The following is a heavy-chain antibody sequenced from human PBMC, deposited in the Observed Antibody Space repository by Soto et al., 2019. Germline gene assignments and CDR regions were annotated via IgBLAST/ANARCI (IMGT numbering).Heavy chain of an antibody. V-gene: IGHV1-18*01. CDR2: ISTYSGDT. CDR3: ARHHGPTTSENWFDP. J-gene: IGHJ5*02. Sequence: QVHLVQSGVEVKTPGASVKVSCQASGYTFFTYDISWVRQAPGQGLEWMGWISTYSGDTKYAQKFQARVTMTTDTSPTTAYLELRSLRSDDTAVYYCARHHGPTTSENWFDPWGQGTLVTVSS. CDR1: GYTFFTYD. D-gene: IGHD5-12*01.